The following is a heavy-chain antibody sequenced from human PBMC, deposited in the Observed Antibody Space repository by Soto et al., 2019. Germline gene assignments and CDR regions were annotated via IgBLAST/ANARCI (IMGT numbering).Heavy chain of an antibody. Sequence: QVQLVQSGAEVKKPGASVKVSCKASGYTFTSYGISWVRQAPGQGLEWMGWISAYNGNTNYAQKLQGRVTMTTDTSTSTAYMELRSLRSDDTAVYYCARDRSPTYYDFWSGYYPYYYYGMDVWGQGTTVTASS. CDR3: ARDRSPTYYDFWSGYYPYYYYGMDV. CDR2: ISAYNGNT. V-gene: IGHV1-18*04. CDR1: GYTFTSYG. J-gene: IGHJ6*02. D-gene: IGHD3-3*01.